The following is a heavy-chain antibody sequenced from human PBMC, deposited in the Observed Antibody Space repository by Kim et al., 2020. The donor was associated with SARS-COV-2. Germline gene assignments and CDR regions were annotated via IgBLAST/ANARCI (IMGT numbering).Heavy chain of an antibody. D-gene: IGHD3-22*01. J-gene: IGHJ4*01. V-gene: IGHV1-18*01. Sequence: ASVKVSCKASGYSVSNYGLVWARQAPGQGREWMGWISSNSGHTKYAQNVQGRVTLTTDTSTNTGYMELSSLRSDDTAVYYCAPYYDSNSYRGQWDWGQGT. CDR3: APYYDSNSYRGQWD. CDR1: GYSVSNYG. CDR2: ISSNSGHT.